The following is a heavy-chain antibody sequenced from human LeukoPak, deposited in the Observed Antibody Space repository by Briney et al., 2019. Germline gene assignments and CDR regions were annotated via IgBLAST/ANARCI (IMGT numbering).Heavy chain of an antibody. CDR1: GFTFNDYY. D-gene: IGHD1-26*01. J-gene: IGHJ4*02. CDR3: ARVVGDPDLLDYFDY. CDR2: ISSSGSTI. Sequence: GGSLRLSCAASGFTFNDYYMSWIRQAPGKGLEWVSYISSSGSTIYYADSVKGRFTISRDNAKNSLYLQMNSLRAEDTAVYYCARVVGDPDLLDYFDYWGQGTLVTVSS. V-gene: IGHV3-11*01.